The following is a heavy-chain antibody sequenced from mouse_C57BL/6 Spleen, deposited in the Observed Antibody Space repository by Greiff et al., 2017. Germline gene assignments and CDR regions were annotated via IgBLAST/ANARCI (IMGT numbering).Heavy chain of an antibody. CDR1: GYAFSSYW. CDR3: ARAYDGYYFFDY. D-gene: IGHD2-3*01. CDR2: IYPGDGDT. J-gene: IGHJ2*01. Sequence: QVQLQQSGAELVKPGASVKISCKASGYAFSSYWMKWVKQRPGKGLEWIGQIYPGDGDTNYNGKFKGKATLTADKSSSTAYMQLSSLTAEDSAVYFCARAYDGYYFFDYWGQGTTLTVSS. V-gene: IGHV1-80*01.